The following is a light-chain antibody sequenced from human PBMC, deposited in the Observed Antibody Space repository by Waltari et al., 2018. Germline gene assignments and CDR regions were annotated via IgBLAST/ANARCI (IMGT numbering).Light chain of an antibody. CDR2: DVH. V-gene: IGLV2-8*01. CDR1: NSDVGEYNY. CDR3: CSYSSSSTLYV. Sequence: QSALTQPPSASGSPGQSVTISCTGTNSDVGEYNYVSGYHRHPGKAPQLMIYDVHNRPSGVPARFSGSKSGNTASLTISGLQAEDEAAYYCCSYSSSSTLYVFGTGTMVTVL. J-gene: IGLJ1*01.